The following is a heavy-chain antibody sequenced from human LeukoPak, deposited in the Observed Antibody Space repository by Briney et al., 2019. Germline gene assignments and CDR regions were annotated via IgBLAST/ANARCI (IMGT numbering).Heavy chain of an antibody. CDR1: GLTVSSNY. J-gene: IGHJ4*02. CDR2: IYSGGST. Sequence: GGSLRLSCAASGLTVSSNYMSWVRQAPGKGLEWVSVIYSGGSTYYADSVKGRFTISRDNSKNTLYLQMNSLTAEDTAVYYCAGGCGGSCYSGIYWGQGTLVTVSS. V-gene: IGHV3-66*01. D-gene: IGHD2-15*01. CDR3: AGGCGGSCYSGIY.